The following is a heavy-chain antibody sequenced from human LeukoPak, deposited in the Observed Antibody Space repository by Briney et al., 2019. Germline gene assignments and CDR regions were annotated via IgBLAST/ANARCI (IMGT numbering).Heavy chain of an antibody. CDR1: GFTFNTYN. J-gene: IGHJ4*02. V-gene: IGHV3-21*01. D-gene: IGHD3-3*01. Sequence: EGSLRLSCAASGFTFNTYNMNWVRQAPGKGLEWVSSISTSSGHIYYADSVKGRFTISRDNAKNSLYLQMNSLRAEDTAVYYCAPDTIFGAYWGQGTLVTVSS. CDR2: ISTSSGHI. CDR3: APDTIFGAY.